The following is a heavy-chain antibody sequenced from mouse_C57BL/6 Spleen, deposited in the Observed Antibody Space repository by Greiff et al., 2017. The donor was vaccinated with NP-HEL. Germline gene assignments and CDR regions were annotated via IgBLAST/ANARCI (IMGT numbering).Heavy chain of an antibody. CDR2: IYPSDSET. Sequence: QVQLQQPGAELVRPGSSVKLSCKASGYTFTSYWMDWVKQRPGQGLEWIGNIYPSDSETHYNQKFKDKATLTVDKSSSTAYMQLSSLTSEDSAVYYCARVGVYDYDGFDYWGQGTTLTVSS. D-gene: IGHD2-4*01. V-gene: IGHV1-61*01. CDR3: ARVGVYDYDGFDY. J-gene: IGHJ2*01. CDR1: GYTFTSYW.